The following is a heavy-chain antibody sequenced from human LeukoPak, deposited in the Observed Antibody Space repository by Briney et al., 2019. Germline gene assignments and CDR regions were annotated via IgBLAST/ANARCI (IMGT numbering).Heavy chain of an antibody. CDR2: IRYDGSNK. CDR3: AKDLLRYFPY. J-gene: IGHJ4*02. D-gene: IGHD3-9*01. Sequence: PGGSLRLSCAASGFTFSSYGMHWVRQAPGKGLEWVAFIRYDGSNKYYADSVKGRFTISRDNSKNTLYLQMNSLGAEDTAVYYCAKDLLRYFPYWGQGTLVTVSS. V-gene: IGHV3-30*02. CDR1: GFTFSSYG.